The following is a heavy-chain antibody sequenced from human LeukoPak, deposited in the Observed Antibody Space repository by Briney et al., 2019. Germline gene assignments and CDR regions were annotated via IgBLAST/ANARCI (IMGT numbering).Heavy chain of an antibody. CDR1: GFTFSTYG. D-gene: IGHD1-1*01. V-gene: IGHV3-23*01. Sequence: QPGRSLRLSCAASGFTFSTYGMSWVRQAPGKGLEWVSGISGSGATIYYADSVKGRFTISRDNSKNTLYLQMNSLRAEDTAVYYCAKSPGTTGWFDPWGQGTLVTVSS. CDR2: ISGSGATI. J-gene: IGHJ5*02. CDR3: AKSPGTTGWFDP.